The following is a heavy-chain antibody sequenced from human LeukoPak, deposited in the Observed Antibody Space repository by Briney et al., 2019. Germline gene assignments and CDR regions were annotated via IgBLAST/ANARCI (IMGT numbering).Heavy chain of an antibody. Sequence: GGSLRLSCAASGFTFSSYWMSWVRQAPGKGLEGVANIKQDGSEKYYVDSVKGRFTISRDNAKNSLYLQMNSLRAEDTAVYYCASDCSTSCYSGGYWGQGTLVTVSS. CDR1: GFTFSSYW. V-gene: IGHV3-7*01. J-gene: IGHJ4*02. CDR3: ASDCSTSCYSGGY. D-gene: IGHD2-2*02. CDR2: IKQDGSEK.